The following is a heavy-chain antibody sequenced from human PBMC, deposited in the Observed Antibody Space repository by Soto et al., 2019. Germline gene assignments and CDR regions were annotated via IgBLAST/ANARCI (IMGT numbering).Heavy chain of an antibody. Sequence: ASVKVSCKASGYTFTSYYMHWVRQAPGQGLEWMGIINPSGGSTSYAQKFQGRVTMTRDTSTSTVYMELSSLRSEDTAVYYCARSIHLRGYYDSSGYYYHRPFDYWGQGXLVTVSS. CDR3: ARSIHLRGYYDSSGYYYHRPFDY. CDR1: GYTFTSYY. CDR2: INPSGGST. J-gene: IGHJ4*02. V-gene: IGHV1-46*01. D-gene: IGHD3-22*01.